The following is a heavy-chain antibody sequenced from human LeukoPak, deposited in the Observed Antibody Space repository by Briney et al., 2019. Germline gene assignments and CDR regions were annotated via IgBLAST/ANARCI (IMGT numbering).Heavy chain of an antibody. CDR1: GFTFSSYA. Sequence: GGSLRLSCAASGFTFSSYAMSWVRQAPGKGLEWVSAISGSGGSTYYADSVKGRFTISRDNSKNTLYLQMNSLRAEDMAVYYCAKSPIVLRFLEWSQYFDYWGQGTLVTVSS. J-gene: IGHJ4*02. CDR2: ISGSGGST. CDR3: AKSPIVLRFLEWSQYFDY. V-gene: IGHV3-23*01. D-gene: IGHD3-3*01.